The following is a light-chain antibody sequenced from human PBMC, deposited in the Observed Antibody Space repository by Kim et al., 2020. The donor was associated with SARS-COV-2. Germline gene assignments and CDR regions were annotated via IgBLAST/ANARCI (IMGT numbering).Light chain of an antibody. CDR2: EVI. Sequence: QAITISRTGTSSAVRKYSLVSWYQKHPGTAPKLIIYEVIKLPSGVSDRFSGSKSANTASLTISGLQAEDEAEYYCCSYAGSGTYVIFGGGTQLTVL. CDR1: SSAVRKYSL. V-gene: IGLV2-23*02. J-gene: IGLJ2*01. CDR3: CSYAGSGTYVI.